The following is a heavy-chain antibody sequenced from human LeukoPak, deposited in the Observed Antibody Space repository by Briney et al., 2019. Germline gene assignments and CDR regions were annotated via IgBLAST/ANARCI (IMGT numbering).Heavy chain of an antibody. Sequence: GGSLRLSCGASGFSFSIYGMSWVRQAPGKGLEWVSGISGSGGNTYYAEALTGRFTVSRDNSKNTLYLQMNSLRAEDTAPYYCAKGGLRGGTYNDDFWGQGTLVTVSS. J-gene: IGHJ4*02. D-gene: IGHD3-16*01. V-gene: IGHV3-23*01. CDR2: ISGSGGNT. CDR3: AKGGLRGGTYNDDF. CDR1: GFSFSIYG.